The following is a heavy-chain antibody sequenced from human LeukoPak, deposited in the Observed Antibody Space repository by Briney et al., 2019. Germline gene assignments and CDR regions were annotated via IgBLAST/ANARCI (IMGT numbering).Heavy chain of an antibody. J-gene: IGHJ3*01. CDR3: AKGFALPGGGDAFDV. Sequence: ASVKVSCKASGYTFTSYGISWVRQAPGQGLEWMGWISAYNGNTNYAQKLQGRVTMTTDTSTSTAYMELRSLRSDDTAVYYCAKGFALPGGGDAFDVWGQGTVVTVSS. CDR1: GYTFTSYG. V-gene: IGHV1-18*01. CDR2: ISAYNGNT. D-gene: IGHD3-10*01.